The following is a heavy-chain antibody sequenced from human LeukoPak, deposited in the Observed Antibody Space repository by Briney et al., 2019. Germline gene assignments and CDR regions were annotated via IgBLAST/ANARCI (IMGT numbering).Heavy chain of an antibody. J-gene: IGHJ4*02. V-gene: IGHV5-51*01. CDR2: IYPGDSDT. D-gene: IGHD1-1*01. CDR1: GYSFTKYW. Sequence: GESLKISCQASGYSFTKYWIGWVRQMSGKGLEWMGIIYPGDSDTRYSPSSEGQVTISADTSISTAYLQWSSLQASDPDMKYCVRLFRNWSDGGVGQWGQGTLVTVAS. CDR3: VRLFRNWSDGGVGQ.